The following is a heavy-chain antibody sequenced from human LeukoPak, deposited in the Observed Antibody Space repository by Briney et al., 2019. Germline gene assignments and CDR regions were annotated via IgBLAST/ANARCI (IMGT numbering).Heavy chain of an antibody. V-gene: IGHV3-11*01. Sequence: GGSLRLSCAASGFTFSDYYVSWIRQATGKGLEWVSYISSSGNTIYYADSVKGRFTISRDNAKNSVYMQMNSLRAEDTAVYYCARPKYSSSWQIFDYWGQGTLVTASS. CDR3: ARPKYSSSWQIFDY. J-gene: IGHJ4*02. CDR1: GFTFSDYY. D-gene: IGHD6-13*01. CDR2: ISSSGNTI.